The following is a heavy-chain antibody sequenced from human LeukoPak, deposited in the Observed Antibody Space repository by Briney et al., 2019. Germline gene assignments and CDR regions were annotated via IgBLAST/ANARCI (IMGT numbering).Heavy chain of an antibody. D-gene: IGHD5-12*01. V-gene: IGHV1-69*06. CDR2: IIPMSGTA. CDR3: ARVGGSSGASDI. CDR1: GGAFMNYV. Sequence: SVSASRKVSGGAFMNYVITWVRQAPGQGFEWMGRIIPMSGTANYPQKFQGRVTIMADKSTNTVYMELRRLRSENKAVYFCARVGGSSGASDIWSQGAMVIVSS. J-gene: IGHJ3*02.